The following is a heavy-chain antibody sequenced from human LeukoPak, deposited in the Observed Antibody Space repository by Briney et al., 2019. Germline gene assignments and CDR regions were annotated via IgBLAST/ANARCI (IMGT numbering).Heavy chain of an antibody. CDR1: GFTFSSYA. CDR2: ISGSGGST. J-gene: IGHJ4*02. V-gene: IGHV3-23*01. Sequence: PGGSLRLSCAASGFTFSSYAMSWVRQAPGKGLEWVSAISGSGGSTYYADSVKGRFTISRNNSKNTLYLQMNSLRAEDTAVYYCAKALGRYCSSTSCYTFPFDYWGQGTLVTVSS. D-gene: IGHD2-2*02. CDR3: AKALGRYCSSTSCYTFPFDY.